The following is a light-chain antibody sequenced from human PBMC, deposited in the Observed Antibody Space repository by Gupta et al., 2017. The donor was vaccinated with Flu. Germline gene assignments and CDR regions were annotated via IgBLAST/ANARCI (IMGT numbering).Light chain of an antibody. CDR1: ELPKQY. CDR2: KDT. V-gene: IGLV3-25*02. J-gene: IGLJ2*01. Sequence: SHEVPQPPAVSVSPGQTARITCSGDELPKQYTYWYQQKPGHAPVLVMKKDTERPSAIPERFSGTTSATTVTLTISGAHAEDEADYYCHSADTRGNYQVFGGGTKLTVL. CDR3: HSADTRGNYQV.